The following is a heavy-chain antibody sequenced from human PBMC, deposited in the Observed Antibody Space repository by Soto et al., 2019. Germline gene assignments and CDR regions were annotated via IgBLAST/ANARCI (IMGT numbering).Heavy chain of an antibody. D-gene: IGHD3-22*01. J-gene: IGHJ4*01. V-gene: IGHV4-39*01. CDR1: SAPVSSSTYT. CDR2: IYYSGST. Sequence: SETLSLTCTVSSAPVSSSTYTWGWIRQPPGKGLEWIGSIYYSGSTYYNPSLNSRVTVSVDTSKNQFSLKVTSVTAADTAVYYCASFPVIPGRDSPLIFDYWGQGTLVTVSS. CDR3: ASFPVIPGRDSPLIFDY.